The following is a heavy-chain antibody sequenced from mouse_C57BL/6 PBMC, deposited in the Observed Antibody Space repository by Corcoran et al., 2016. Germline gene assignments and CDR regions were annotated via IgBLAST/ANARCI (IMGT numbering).Heavy chain of an antibody. CDR3: ARRKDYPFAY. J-gene: IGHJ3*01. D-gene: IGHD2-4*01. Sequence: EVQLQQSGPELVKPGASVKIPCKASGYTFTDYNMDWVKQSHGKSLEWIGDINPNNGGTIYNQKFKGKATLTVDKSSSTAYMELRSLTSEDTAVYYCARRKDYPFAYWGQGTLVTVSA. CDR2: INPNNGGT. V-gene: IGHV1-18*01. CDR1: GYTFTDYN.